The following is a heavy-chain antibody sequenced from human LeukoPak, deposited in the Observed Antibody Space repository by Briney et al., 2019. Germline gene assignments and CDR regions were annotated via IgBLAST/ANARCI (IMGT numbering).Heavy chain of an antibody. J-gene: IGHJ5*02. Sequence: ASVKVSCKASGYTFTSYAMHWVRQAAGQRLEWMGWINAGNGNTKYSQKFQGRVTMTRDTSTSTVYMELSSLRSEDTAVYYCARDGMGYGGNWFDPWGQGILVTVSS. CDR1: GYTFTSYA. V-gene: IGHV1-3*01. D-gene: IGHD4-23*01. CDR2: INAGNGNT. CDR3: ARDGMGYGGNWFDP.